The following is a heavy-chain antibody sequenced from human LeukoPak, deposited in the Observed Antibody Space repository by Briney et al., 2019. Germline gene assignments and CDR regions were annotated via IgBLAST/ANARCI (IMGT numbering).Heavy chain of an antibody. D-gene: IGHD3-22*01. CDR1: GGSISSGNYY. CDR2: IYTSGST. CDR3: ARDRSDSSGRYFDL. J-gene: IGHJ2*01. V-gene: IGHV4-61*02. Sequence: PSQTLSLTCTVSGGSISSGNYYWTWLRQPAGKGLEWIGRIYTSGSTNYNPSLKRRVTISVDTSKNQFSLKLSSVTAADTAVYYCARDRSDSSGRYFDLWGRGTLVTVSS.